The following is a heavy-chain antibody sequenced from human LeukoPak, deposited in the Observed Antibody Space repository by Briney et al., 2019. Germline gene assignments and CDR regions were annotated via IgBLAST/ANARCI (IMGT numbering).Heavy chain of an antibody. V-gene: IGHV3-53*01. CDR1: GFTVSSNY. J-gene: IGHJ6*03. D-gene: IGHD6-6*01. CDR3: ARVFGEQLARRYYYYYYYMDV. Sequence: AGGSLRLSCAASGFTVSSNYMSWVRQAPGKGLEWVSVIYSGGSTYYADSVKGRFTISRDNSKNTLYLQMNSLRAEDTAVYYCARVFGEQLARRYYYYYYYMDVWGKGTTVTVSS. CDR2: IYSGGST.